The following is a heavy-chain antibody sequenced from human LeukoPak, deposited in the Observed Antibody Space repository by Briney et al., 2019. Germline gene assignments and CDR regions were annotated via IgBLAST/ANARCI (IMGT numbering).Heavy chain of an antibody. Sequence: GGSLRLSCAASGFTFDDYAMHWVRQAPGKGLEWVSAINWNSGNIGYADSVKGRFTISRDNAKNSLYLQMNSLRAEDTALYYCARDATTATGWVYMDVWGKGTTVTISS. CDR3: ARDATTATGWVYMDV. V-gene: IGHV3-9*01. CDR1: GFTFDDYA. D-gene: IGHD6-13*01. J-gene: IGHJ6*03. CDR2: INWNSGNI.